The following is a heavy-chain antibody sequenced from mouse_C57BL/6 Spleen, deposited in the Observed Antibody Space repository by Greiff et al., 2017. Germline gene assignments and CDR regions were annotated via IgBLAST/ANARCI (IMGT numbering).Heavy chain of an antibody. V-gene: IGHV5-4*01. Sequence: EVQRVESGGGLVKPGGSLKLSCAASGFTFSSYAMSWVRQTPEKRLEWVATISDGGSYTYYPDNVKGRFTISRDNAKNNLYLQMSDLKSEDTAMYYCARGGGTGYFDVWGTGTTVTVSS. CDR1: GFTFSSYA. CDR3: ARGGGTGYFDV. J-gene: IGHJ1*03. CDR2: ISDGGSYT. D-gene: IGHD3-3*01.